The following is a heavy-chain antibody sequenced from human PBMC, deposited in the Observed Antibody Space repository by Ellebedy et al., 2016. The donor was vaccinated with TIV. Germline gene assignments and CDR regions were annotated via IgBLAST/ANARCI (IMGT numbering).Heavy chain of an antibody. CDR3: ARSAGRYPTHLY. J-gene: IGHJ4*02. Sequence: AASVKVSCKASGYTFTSYGTNWVRQAPGQGLEWMGWISAYNINTNYAQKLQGKVTMTRDTSTSTFYMELSSLRSEDTAVYYCARSAGRYPTHLYWGQGTLVTVSS. V-gene: IGHV1-18*04. CDR2: ISAYNINT. CDR1: GYTFTSYG. D-gene: IGHD3-10*01.